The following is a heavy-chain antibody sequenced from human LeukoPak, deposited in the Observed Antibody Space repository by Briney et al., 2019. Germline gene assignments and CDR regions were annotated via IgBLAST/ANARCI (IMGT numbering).Heavy chain of an antibody. Sequence: SQTLSLTCTVSGDSISSSAFYWSWIRQHPGKGLEWIGYIYYSGTTYYNPSLKSRVTISVDTSKTQFSLKLSSVTAADTAVYYCARLHYYDSSGYSNWGQGTLVTVSS. D-gene: IGHD3-22*01. CDR1: GDSISSSAFY. CDR2: IYYSGTT. J-gene: IGHJ4*02. V-gene: IGHV4-31*03. CDR3: ARLHYYDSSGYSN.